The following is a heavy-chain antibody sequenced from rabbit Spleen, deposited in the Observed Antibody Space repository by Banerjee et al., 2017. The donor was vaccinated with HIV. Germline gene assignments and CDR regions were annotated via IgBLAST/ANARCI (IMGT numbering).Heavy chain of an antibody. Sequence: QEQLVESGGGLVKPGASLTLTCTASGFSFSSGYDMCWVRQAPGKGLEWIACIDTGSSGFTYFASWAKGRFTISKTSSTTVTLQLTSLTAADTATYFCARDSGSSFSSYGMDLWGPGTLVTVS. D-gene: IGHD8-1*01. V-gene: IGHV1S45*01. CDR1: GFSFSSGYD. CDR2: IDTGSSGFT. J-gene: IGHJ6*01. CDR3: ARDSGSSFSSYGMDL.